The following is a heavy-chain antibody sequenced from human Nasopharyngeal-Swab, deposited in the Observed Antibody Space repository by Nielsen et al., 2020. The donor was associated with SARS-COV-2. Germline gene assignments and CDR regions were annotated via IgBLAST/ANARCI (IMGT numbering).Heavy chain of an antibody. CDR1: GFTFSNSD. V-gene: IGHV3-23*01. CDR2: IARSGTTT. D-gene: IGHD6-19*01. J-gene: IGHJ6*02. CDR3: TKDSGWLATF. Sequence: GGSLRLSCAASGFTFSNSDMSWVRQAPGKGLEWVSGIARSGTTTYYADSVKGRFTISRDSSKNTLYLQMNSLRAEDTALYYCTKDSGWLATFWGQGTAVTVSS.